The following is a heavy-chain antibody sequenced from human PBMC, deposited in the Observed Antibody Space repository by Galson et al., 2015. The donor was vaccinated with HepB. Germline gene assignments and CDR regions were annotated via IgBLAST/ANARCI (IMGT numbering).Heavy chain of an antibody. CDR2: INSDGSST. CDR1: GFTFSSYW. J-gene: IGHJ3*02. D-gene: IGHD5-18*01. Sequence: SLRLSCAASGFTFSSYWMHWVRQAPGKGLVWVSRINSDGSSTSYADSVKGRFTISRDNAKNTLHLQMNSLRAEDTAVYYCARVEGTASDAFDIWGQGTMVTVSS. V-gene: IGHV3-74*01. CDR3: ARVEGTASDAFDI.